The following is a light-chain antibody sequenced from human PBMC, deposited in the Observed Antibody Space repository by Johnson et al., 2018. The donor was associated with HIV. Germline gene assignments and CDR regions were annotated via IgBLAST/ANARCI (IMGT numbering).Light chain of an antibody. J-gene: IGLJ1*01. CDR2: RNN. V-gene: IGLV1-44*01. CDR3: AAWDDSLNGHYV. Sequence: QSVLTQPPSASGTPGQRVTISCSGSSSNIGSNTVNWYQQLPGTTPKLLIYRNNQRPSGVPDRFSGPTSGTSASLAISGLHAEDEADYYCAAWDDSLNGHYVFGTGTKVTVL. CDR1: SSNIGSNT.